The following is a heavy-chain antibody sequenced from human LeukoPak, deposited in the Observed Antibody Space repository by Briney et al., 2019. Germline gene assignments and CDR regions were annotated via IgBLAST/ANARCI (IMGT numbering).Heavy chain of an antibody. CDR1: GFTFSSYG. CDR2: TSSSDAGT. D-gene: IGHD2-21*01. Sequence: GGSLRLSCAASGFTFSSYGMRWVRQTPGKGLEWAAATSSSDAGTYHADSVRGRFTISRDNSKNTLYLQMNSLRAEDAAVYFCAKAPVTSCRGAYCYPFDSWGQGTLVTVSS. J-gene: IGHJ4*02. CDR3: AKAPVTSCRGAYCYPFDS. V-gene: IGHV3-23*01.